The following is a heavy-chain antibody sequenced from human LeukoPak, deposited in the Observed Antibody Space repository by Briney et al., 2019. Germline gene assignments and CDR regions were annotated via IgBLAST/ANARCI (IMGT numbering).Heavy chain of an antibody. CDR2: IYSGGST. D-gene: IGHD2-15*01. Sequence: GGSLRLSCAASGFTFSSYSLNWVRQAPGKGLEWVSVIYSGGSTYYADSVKGRFTISRDNSKNTLYLQMNSLRAEDTAVYYCASTQRGDYFDYWGQGTLVTVSS. CDR3: ASTQRGDYFDY. CDR1: GFTFSSYS. V-gene: IGHV3-66*01. J-gene: IGHJ4*02.